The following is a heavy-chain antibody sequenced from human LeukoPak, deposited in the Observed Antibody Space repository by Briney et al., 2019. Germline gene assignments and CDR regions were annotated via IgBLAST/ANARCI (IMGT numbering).Heavy chain of an antibody. Sequence: SETLSLTCAVSGGSISSSNWWSWVRQPPGKGLEWIGEIYHSGSTNYNPSLKSRVTIPVDKSKNQFSLKLRSVTAADTPLYYCARGSTAVGYKISYFDYWGQGTLVTVSS. J-gene: IGHJ4*02. CDR1: GGSISSSNW. CDR2: IYHSGST. D-gene: IGHD6-19*01. V-gene: IGHV4-4*02. CDR3: ARGSTAVGYKISYFDY.